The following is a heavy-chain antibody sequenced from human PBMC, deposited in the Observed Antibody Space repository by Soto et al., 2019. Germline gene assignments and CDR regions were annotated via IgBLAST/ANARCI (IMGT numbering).Heavy chain of an antibody. CDR1: GGSFSGYY. Sequence: SETLSLTCAIYGGSFSGYYWSWIRQSPGKGLVWIGEITHSGGTNYNPSLKSRVTISINTSRNWFSLRLSSLTAADTAVYYCARVLMLRGTIVPEGYSYHMDLWGKGTTVTVSS. J-gene: IGHJ6*03. V-gene: IGHV4-34*01. CDR3: ARVLMLRGTIVPEGYSYHMDL. D-gene: IGHD3-10*01. CDR2: ITHSGGT.